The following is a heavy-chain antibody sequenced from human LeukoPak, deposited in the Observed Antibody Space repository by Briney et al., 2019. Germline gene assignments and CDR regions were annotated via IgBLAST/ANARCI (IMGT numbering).Heavy chain of an antibody. Sequence: GGSLRLSCAASRFTFSSYWMSWVRQAPGKGLDWVANIKQDGSVKYYVDSVKGRFTISRDNAKNSLYLQMNSLRAEDTAVCFCARLTGDDWYFDLWGRGTLVTVSS. CDR2: IKQDGSVK. V-gene: IGHV3-7*03. D-gene: IGHD7-27*01. J-gene: IGHJ2*01. CDR1: RFTFSSYW. CDR3: ARLTGDDWYFDL.